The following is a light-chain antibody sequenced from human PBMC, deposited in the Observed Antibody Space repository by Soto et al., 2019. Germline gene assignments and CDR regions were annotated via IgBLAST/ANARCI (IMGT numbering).Light chain of an antibody. J-gene: IGKJ3*01. CDR3: QHYGTSAL. V-gene: IGKV3-20*01. CDR2: DAS. CDR1: QSVSSSY. Sequence: EIVLTQSPGTLSLSPGERATLSCRASQSVSSSYLAWYQQKPGQAPRLLIYDASRATGIPDRFSGSGSGTDFTLTITILEPEDCAVYYCQHYGTSALFGPGTKVDI.